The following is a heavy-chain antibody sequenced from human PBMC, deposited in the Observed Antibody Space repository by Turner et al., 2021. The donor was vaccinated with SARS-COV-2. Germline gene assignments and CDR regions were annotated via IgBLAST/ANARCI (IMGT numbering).Heavy chain of an antibody. CDR1: GFTVSSNY. CDR2: IYSGGRT. V-gene: IGHV3-66*01. D-gene: IGHD3-22*01. Sequence: EVRLVESGGGLVQPGGSLRLYCAASGFTVSSNYMSWVRQAPGKGLEWVSIIYSGGRTYYADSVKGRFTISRDNSKNTLYLQMNSLRAEDTAVYYCASEQDSSGFVGMDVWGQGTTVTVSS. CDR3: ASEQDSSGFVGMDV. J-gene: IGHJ6*02.